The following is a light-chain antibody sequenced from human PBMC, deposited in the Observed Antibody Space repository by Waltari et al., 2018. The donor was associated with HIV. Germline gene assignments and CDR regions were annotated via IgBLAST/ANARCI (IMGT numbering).Light chain of an antibody. Sequence: QSALTQPPSASGSPGQSVTISCTGTSSDIGAYQYVSWYQQHPGKAPKLIISEGSKRPSGVPDRFSGSKSGNTASLTVSGRQAEDEDDYYCTSYGGSNNVLFGGGTKRTV. V-gene: IGLV2-8*01. CDR2: EGS. CDR1: SSDIGAYQY. CDR3: TSYGGSNNVL. J-gene: IGLJ2*01.